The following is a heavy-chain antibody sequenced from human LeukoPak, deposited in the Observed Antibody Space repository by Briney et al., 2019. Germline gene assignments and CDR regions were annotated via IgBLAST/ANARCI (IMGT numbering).Heavy chain of an antibody. J-gene: IGHJ4*02. CDR3: ARHGRNRWLHIFWSFDY. D-gene: IGHD5-24*01. Sequence: SETLSLTCTVSGGSISSYYWSWIRQPPGKGLEWIGYIYYSGSTNYNPPLKSRVTISVDTSKNQFSLKLSSVTAADTAVYYCARHGRNRWLHIFWSFDYWGQGTLVTVSS. CDR2: IYYSGST. CDR1: GGSISSYY. V-gene: IGHV4-59*08.